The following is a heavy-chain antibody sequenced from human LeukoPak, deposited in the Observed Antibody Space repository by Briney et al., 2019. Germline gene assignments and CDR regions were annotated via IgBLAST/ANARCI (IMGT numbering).Heavy chain of an antibody. V-gene: IGHV1-46*01. CDR2: INPSGDNT. J-gene: IGHJ5*02. CDR3: ARDNSVGDSAWWFDP. CDR1: GYTFTNNF. Sequence: ASVKVSCKASGYTFTNNFMHWVRQAPGQGLEWMGIINPSGDNTWYAQKFQGRVTMTRDMATSTDYMEVSSLRSEGTAVYYCARDNSVGDSAWWFDPWGQGTLVTVSS. D-gene: IGHD5-12*01.